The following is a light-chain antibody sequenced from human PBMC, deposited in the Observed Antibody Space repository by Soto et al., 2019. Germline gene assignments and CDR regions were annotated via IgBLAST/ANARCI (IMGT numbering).Light chain of an antibody. Sequence: EIVMTQSQATLSVSPGERATLSCRASQSVSSNLAWYQQKPGQAPRLLIYGASTRATGVPDRFSGSGSGTDFTLTISRLEPEDFALYYCQQYGNSPLTFGGGTKVDIK. V-gene: IGKV3D-15*01. CDR2: GAS. J-gene: IGKJ4*01. CDR3: QQYGNSPLT. CDR1: QSVSSN.